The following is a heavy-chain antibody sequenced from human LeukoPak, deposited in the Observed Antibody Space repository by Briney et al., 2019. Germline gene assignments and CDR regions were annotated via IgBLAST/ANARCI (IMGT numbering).Heavy chain of an antibody. CDR3: AISSVLPDYYYGMDV. Sequence: SVKVCCKASGGTFSSYAISWVRQAPGQGLEWMGRIIPIFGIANYAQKFQGRVTITADKSTSTAYMELSSLRSEDTAVYYCAISSVLPDYYYGMDVWGQGTTVTVSS. V-gene: IGHV1-69*04. D-gene: IGHD3-10*01. CDR1: GGTFSSYA. CDR2: IIPIFGIA. J-gene: IGHJ6*02.